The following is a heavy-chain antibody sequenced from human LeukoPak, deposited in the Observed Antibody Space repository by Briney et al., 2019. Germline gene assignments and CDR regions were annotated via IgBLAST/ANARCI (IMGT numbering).Heavy chain of an antibody. CDR2: IYYSGST. CDR1: GGSISSYY. CDR3: ARISKRAPLNWFDP. V-gene: IGHV4-59*01. J-gene: IGHJ5*02. Sequence: SEALSLTCTVSGGSISSYYWSWIRQPPGKGLEWIGYIYYSGSTNYNPSLKSRVTISVDTSKNQFSLKLSSVTAADTAVYYCARISKRAPLNWFDPWGQGTLVTVSS.